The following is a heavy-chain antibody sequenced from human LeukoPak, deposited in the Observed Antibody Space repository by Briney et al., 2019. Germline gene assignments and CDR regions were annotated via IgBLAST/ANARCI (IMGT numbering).Heavy chain of an antibody. CDR3: ARVQSNCGGDCYSGGYFDY. CDR2: IYYSGST. J-gene: IGHJ4*02. Sequence: SETLSLTCTVSGGSISSGDYYWSWVRQPPGKGLEWIGYIYYSGSTYYNPSLKSRVTISVDTSKNQFSLKLSSVTAADTAVYYCARVQSNCGGDCYSGGYFDYWGQGTLVTVSS. V-gene: IGHV4-30-4*01. D-gene: IGHD2-21*02. CDR1: GGSISSGDYY.